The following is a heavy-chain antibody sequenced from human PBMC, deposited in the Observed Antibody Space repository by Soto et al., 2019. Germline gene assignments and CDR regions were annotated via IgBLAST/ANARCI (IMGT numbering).Heavy chain of an antibody. Sequence: QLQLRESGSGLVKPSQTLSLTCAVSGGSISSGGYSWSWIRQPPGKGLEWIGYIYHSGSTYYNPSLKSRVTISVDRSKNQFSLKLSSVTAADTAVYYCARGGNNGGADPWGQGTLVTVSS. CDR2: IYHSGST. CDR1: GGSISSGGYS. J-gene: IGHJ5*02. D-gene: IGHD3-16*01. V-gene: IGHV4-30-2*01. CDR3: ARGGNNGGADP.